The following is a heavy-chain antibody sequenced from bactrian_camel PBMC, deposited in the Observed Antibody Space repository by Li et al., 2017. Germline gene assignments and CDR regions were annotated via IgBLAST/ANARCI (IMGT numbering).Heavy chain of an antibody. CDR1: KYTISSCT. Sequence: HVQLVESGGVSVQAGGSVTLSCAPSKYTISSCTMGWHRQAPGKQRELVSSRSSDDDDGTWHADSVKGRFTISQDTAKNTVYLLMNSLEPVDTAMYYCGTLSVDYGGTCPFAHWGQGTQVTVS. V-gene: IGHV3S60*01. J-gene: IGHJ4*01. CDR2: RSSDDDDGT. D-gene: IGHD6*01. CDR3: GTLSVDYGGTCPFAH.